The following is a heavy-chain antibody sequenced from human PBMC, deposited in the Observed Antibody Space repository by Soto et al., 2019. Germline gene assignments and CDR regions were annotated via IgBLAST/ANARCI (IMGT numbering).Heavy chain of an antibody. V-gene: IGHV3-64D*06. CDR2: ISSNGGST. CDR1: GFTFSSYA. CDR3: VKGLLTGYYRGGYYYYYGMDV. Sequence: PGGSLRLSCSASGFTFSSYAMHWVRQAPGKGLEYVSAISSNGGSTYYADSVKGRFTISRDNSKNTLYLQMSSLRAEDTAVYYCVKGLLTGYYRGGYYYYYGMDVWGQGTTVTVSS. J-gene: IGHJ6*02. D-gene: IGHD3-9*01.